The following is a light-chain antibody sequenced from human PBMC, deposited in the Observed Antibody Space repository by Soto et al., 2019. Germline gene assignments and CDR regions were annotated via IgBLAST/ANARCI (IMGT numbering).Light chain of an antibody. CDR1: SSDVGGYNY. J-gene: IGLJ1*01. Sequence: QSVLTQPPSASGSPGQSVTISCTGTSSDVGGYNYVSWYQQHPGKAPKLMIYEVSKWPSGVPDRFSGSKSGNTASLTVSGLQAEDEDDYYCSSYAGSNIPFFGTGTKVTVL. V-gene: IGLV2-8*01. CDR3: SSYAGSNIPF. CDR2: EVS.